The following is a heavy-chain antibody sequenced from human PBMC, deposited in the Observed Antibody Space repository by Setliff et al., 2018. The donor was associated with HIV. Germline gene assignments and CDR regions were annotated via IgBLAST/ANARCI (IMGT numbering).Heavy chain of an antibody. D-gene: IGHD3-22*01. CDR2: INPSGGST. Sequence: GASVKVSCKASGYTFTSYYMHWVRQAPGRGLEWMGIINPSGGSTSYAQKFQGRVTMTRDTSTSTVYMELSSLRSEDTAVYYCASATFGYYYFDYWGQGTLVTVSS. CDR3: ASATFGYYYFDY. CDR1: GYTFTSYY. V-gene: IGHV1-46*01. J-gene: IGHJ4*02.